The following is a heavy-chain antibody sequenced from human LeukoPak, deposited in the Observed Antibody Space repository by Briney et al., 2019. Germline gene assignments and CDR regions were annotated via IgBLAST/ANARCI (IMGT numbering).Heavy chain of an antibody. CDR2: IYPGDSDT. J-gene: IGHJ5*02. CDR1: GYSFTSYW. CDR3: ARRGYCSSTSCYADWFDP. V-gene: IGHV5-51*01. D-gene: IGHD2-2*01. Sequence: GESLKISCKGSGYSFTSYWIGWVRQMPGKGLEWMGIIYPGDSDTRYSPSFQGQVTISADKSISTAYLQWSSLKASDTAMYYCARRGYCSSTSCYADWFDPWGQGTLVTASS.